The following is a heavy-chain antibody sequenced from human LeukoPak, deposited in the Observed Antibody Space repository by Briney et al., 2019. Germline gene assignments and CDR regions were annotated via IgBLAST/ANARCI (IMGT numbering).Heavy chain of an antibody. CDR2: MNPNSGNT. Sequence: ASVKVSCKASGYTFTSYDINWVRQATGQGLEWMGWMNPNSGNTGYAQKFQGRVTMTRNTSISTAYMELNSLRAEDTAVYYCARDRRWLQSEGLDYWGQGTLVTVSS. CDR3: ARDRRWLQSEGLDY. CDR1: GYTFTSYD. V-gene: IGHV1-8*01. D-gene: IGHD5-24*01. J-gene: IGHJ4*02.